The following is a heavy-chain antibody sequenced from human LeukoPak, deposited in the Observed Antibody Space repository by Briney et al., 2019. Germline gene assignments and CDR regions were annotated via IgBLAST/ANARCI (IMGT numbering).Heavy chain of an antibody. CDR3: ESVIYSGWQGELSD. D-gene: IGHD6-19*01. V-gene: IGHV3-74*01. CDR2: INSDGSTT. J-gene: IGHJ4*02. CDR1: GFTLSGYW. Sequence: GGSLRLSCAASGFTLSGYWMHWVRQAPGKGLVWVSRINSDGSTTSYADSVMGRFTISRDNAKNTLYLQMKSLRAEDTAVYYCESVIYSGWQGELSDWGQGTLVTVSS.